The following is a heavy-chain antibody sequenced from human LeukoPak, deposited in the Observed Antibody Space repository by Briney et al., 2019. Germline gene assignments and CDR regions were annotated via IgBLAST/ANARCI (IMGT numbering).Heavy chain of an antibody. D-gene: IGHD1-1*01. CDR1: GFSLSTSGMR. V-gene: IGHV2-70*04. CDR3: ARTPNFYYYMDV. CDR2: IDWDDDK. Sequence: SGPALVKPTQTLTLTCTFSGFSLSTSGMRVNWIRQPPGKALEWLARIDWDDDKFYSTSLKARLTISKDTSKNQVVLTMTNMDPMDTATYYCARTPNFYYYMDVWGKGTTVTVSS. J-gene: IGHJ6*03.